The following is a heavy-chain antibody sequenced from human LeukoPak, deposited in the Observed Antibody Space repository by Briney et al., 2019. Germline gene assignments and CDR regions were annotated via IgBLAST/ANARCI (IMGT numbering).Heavy chain of an antibody. D-gene: IGHD4-23*01. CDR3: ARDLLNEGNHLDY. J-gene: IGHJ4*02. CDR1: GGSISSGDYY. V-gene: IGHV4-30-4*01. CDR2: IYYSGST. Sequence: SETLSLTCTVSGGSISSGDYYWSWIRQPPRKGLGWIGYIYYSGSTYYNPSLKSRVTISVDTSKNQFSLKLSSVTAADTAVYYCARDLLNEGNHLDYWGQGTLVTVSS.